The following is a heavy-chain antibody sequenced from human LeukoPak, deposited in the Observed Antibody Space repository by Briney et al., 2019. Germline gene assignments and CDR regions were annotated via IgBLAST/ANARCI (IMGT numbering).Heavy chain of an antibody. V-gene: IGHV3-23*01. Sequence: GGSLRLSCVASEFTFSNYAINWVRQAQGKGLEWVSTISSGGGAKYIADSVKGRLTISRDNSKYTLYLQMNRLRADDTAVYYCAKAEGATLYYYGVDVWGQGTTVTVSS. CDR2: ISSGGGAK. CDR1: EFTFSNYA. J-gene: IGHJ6*02. CDR3: AKAEGATLYYYGVDV.